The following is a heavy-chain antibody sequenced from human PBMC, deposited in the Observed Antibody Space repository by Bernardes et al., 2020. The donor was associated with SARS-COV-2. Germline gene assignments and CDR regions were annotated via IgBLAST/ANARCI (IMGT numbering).Heavy chain of an antibody. J-gene: IGHJ6*02. CDR3: SKNAKYSSSSMEV. D-gene: IGHD6-6*01. Sequence: GGSLRLSCAASGFTFSNYAMSWVRQAPGKGLEWVSAISAIGGSTYYAESVKGRFTISRDNSRNTLYLEMNSLRAEDTAVYYCSKNAKYSSSSMEVWGQGTTVTVS. CDR2: ISAIGGST. V-gene: IGHV3-23*01. CDR1: GFTFSNYA.